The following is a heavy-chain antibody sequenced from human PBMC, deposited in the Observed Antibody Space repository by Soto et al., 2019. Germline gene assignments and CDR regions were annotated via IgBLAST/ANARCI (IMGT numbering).Heavy chain of an antibody. Sequence: QVQLQESGPGLVKPSQTLSLTCTVSGGSISSGGYYWSWVRQHPGEGLEWIGYISYSGSTYYNPPPESRVTISVDASKNQLSLKLSSVTAADTDVYYCSRVREGSGIAGRLDDWGQGTTVTVSS. CDR3: SRVREGSGIAGRLDD. CDR1: GGSISSGGYY. CDR2: ISYSGST. D-gene: IGHD3-10*01. V-gene: IGHV4-31*03. J-gene: IGHJ6*02.